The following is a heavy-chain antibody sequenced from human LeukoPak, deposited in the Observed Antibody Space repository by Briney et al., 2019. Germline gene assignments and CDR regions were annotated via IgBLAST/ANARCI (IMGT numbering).Heavy chain of an antibody. CDR2: ISSSGSTI. CDR3: ARDLGSGYYVFDY. Sequence: GGSLRLSCAASGFTFSSYEMNWVRQAPGKGLEWVSYISSSGSTIYYADSVKGRFTISRDNAKNSLYLQMNSLRAEDTAVYYCARDLGSGYYVFDYWGQGTLVTVSS. D-gene: IGHD3-3*01. V-gene: IGHV3-48*03. J-gene: IGHJ4*02. CDR1: GFTFSSYE.